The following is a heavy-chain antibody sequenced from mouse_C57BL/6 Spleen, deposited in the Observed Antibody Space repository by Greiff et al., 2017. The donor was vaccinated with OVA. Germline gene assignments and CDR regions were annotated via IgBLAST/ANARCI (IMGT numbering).Heavy chain of an antibody. CDR3: ARWGYYYGSTCV. CDR1: GYAFSSSW. CDR2: IYPGDGDT. Sequence: VKLVESGPELVKPGASVKISCKASGYAFSSSWMNWVKQRPGKGLEWIGRIYPGDGDTNYNGKFKGKATLTADKSSSTAYMQLSSLTSEDSAVYVCARWGYYYGSTCVWGTGTTVTVSS. V-gene: IGHV1-82*01. D-gene: IGHD1-1*01. J-gene: IGHJ1*03.